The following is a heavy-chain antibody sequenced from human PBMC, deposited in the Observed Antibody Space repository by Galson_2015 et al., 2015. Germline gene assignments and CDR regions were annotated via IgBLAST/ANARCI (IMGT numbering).Heavy chain of an antibody. V-gene: IGHV3-23*01. Sequence: SLRLSCAASGFTFSSYGMSWVRQAPGKGLEWVSDISGSGGTTYYADSVKGRFTISRDNSKNTVCLQMKSLRVEDTAVYYCAKDLYSSSWYGKDYWGQGTLVTVSS. CDR2: ISGSGGTT. CDR3: AKDLYSSSWYGKDY. D-gene: IGHD6-13*01. CDR1: GFTFSSYG. J-gene: IGHJ4*02.